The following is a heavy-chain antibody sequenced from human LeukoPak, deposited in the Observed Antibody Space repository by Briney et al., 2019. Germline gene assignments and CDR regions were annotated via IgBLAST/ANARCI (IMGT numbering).Heavy chain of an antibody. D-gene: IGHD1-14*01. CDR2: ISAYNGHT. J-gene: IGHJ1*01. CDR3: ARDSSDFRNLIPH. Sequence: ASVKVSCKASGYSFTSYGISWVRQAPGQGLEWMGWISAYNGHTNYAQKFQGRVTITADESTSTAYMELSSLRSEDTAVYYCARDSSDFRNLIPHWGQGTLVTVSS. V-gene: IGHV1-18*01. CDR1: GYSFTSYG.